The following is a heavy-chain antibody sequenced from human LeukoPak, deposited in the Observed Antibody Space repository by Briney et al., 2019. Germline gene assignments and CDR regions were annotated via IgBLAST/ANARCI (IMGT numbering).Heavy chain of an antibody. V-gene: IGHV3-20*04. D-gene: IGHD4-11*01. Sequence: PGGSLRLSCETSGFNFDDYGMIWIRQTPGKGLEWVSGINWSGDSRGYADSVKGRFTISRDSAKHSVYLQMGSLRVDDTALYYCARRTQLALFDYWGQGTLVTVSS. CDR3: ARRTQLALFDY. CDR1: GFNFDDYG. J-gene: IGHJ4*02. CDR2: INWSGDSR.